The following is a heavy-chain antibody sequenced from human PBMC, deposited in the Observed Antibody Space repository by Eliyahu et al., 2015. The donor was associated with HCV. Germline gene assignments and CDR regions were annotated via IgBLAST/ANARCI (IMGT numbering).Heavy chain of an antibody. J-gene: IGHJ1*01. D-gene: IGHD6-19*01. Sequence: EVQLVESGGGLVQPGRSLRLSCAASGFTFDDYAMHWVRQAPGKGPEWVSGISWNSGSIGYADSVKGRFTISRDNAKNSLYLQMNSLRAEDTALYYCATDRYSGGHIGYFQYWGQGTLVTVSS. CDR1: GFTFDDYA. CDR2: ISWNSGSI. CDR3: ATDRYSGGHIGYFQY. V-gene: IGHV3-9*01.